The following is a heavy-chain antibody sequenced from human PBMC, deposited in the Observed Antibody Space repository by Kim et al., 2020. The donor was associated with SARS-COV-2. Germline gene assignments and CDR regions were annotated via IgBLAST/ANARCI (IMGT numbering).Heavy chain of an antibody. D-gene: IGHD3-3*01. V-gene: IGHV4-59*08. J-gene: IGHJ4*02. Sequence: LKSRVTISVDTSKNQFSLKLSSVTAADTAVYYCARHYDFWSGSPQSCFDYWGQGTLVTVSS. CDR3: ARHYDFWSGSPQSCFDY.